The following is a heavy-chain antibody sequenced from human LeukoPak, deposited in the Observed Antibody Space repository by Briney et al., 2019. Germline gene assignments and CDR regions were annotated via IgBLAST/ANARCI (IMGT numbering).Heavy chain of an antibody. CDR3: ARGGYDYVWGSYHRSVSAPDYFDY. D-gene: IGHD3-16*02. V-gene: IGHV1-69*13. CDR1: GGTFSSYA. CDR2: IIPIFGTA. J-gene: IGHJ4*02. Sequence: SVKVSCTASGGTFSSYAISLVRQAPGQGLEWMGGIIPIFGTANYAQKFQGRVTITADESTSTAYMELSSLRSEDTAVYYCARGGYDYVWGSYHRSVSAPDYFDYWGQGTLVTVSS.